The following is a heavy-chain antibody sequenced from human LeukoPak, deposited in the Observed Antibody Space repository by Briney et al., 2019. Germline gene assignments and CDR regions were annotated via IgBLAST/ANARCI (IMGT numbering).Heavy chain of an antibody. CDR3: ARDSDDSSGYNWFDP. V-gene: IGHV4-59*01. J-gene: IGHJ5*02. Sequence: PSETLSLTCTVSGGSISSYCWSWIRQPPGKGLEWIGYIYYSGSTNYNPSLKSRVTISLDTSKNQFSLKLSSVTAADTAVYYCARDSDDSSGYNWFDPWGQGTLVTVSS. CDR1: GGSISSYC. D-gene: IGHD3-22*01. CDR2: IYYSGST.